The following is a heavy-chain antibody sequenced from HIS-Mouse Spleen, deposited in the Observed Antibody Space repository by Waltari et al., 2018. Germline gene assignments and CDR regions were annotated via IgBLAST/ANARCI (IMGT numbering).Heavy chain of an antibody. J-gene: IGHJ2*01. CDR3: AREIPYSSSWYDWYFDL. D-gene: IGHD6-13*01. V-gene: IGHV4-39*07. CDR2: IYYSGST. Sequence: QLQLQESGPGLVKPSEPLSLPCTVSGGSISSSSYYWRWIRQPPGKGMEWSGSIYYSGSTYYNPSLKSRVTISVDTSKNQFSLKLSSVTAADTAVYYCAREIPYSSSWYDWYFDLWGRGTLVTVSS. CDR1: GGSISSSSYY.